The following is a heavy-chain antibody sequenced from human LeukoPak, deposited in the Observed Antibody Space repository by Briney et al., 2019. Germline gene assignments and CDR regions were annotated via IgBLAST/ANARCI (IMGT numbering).Heavy chain of an antibody. V-gene: IGHV3-30*18. Sequence: GGSLRLFCAASGFKFNTFGMHWVRQAPGKGLEWVGVISNDGRNHYYGDSVRGRFTISRDNSNNTLYLQMDSLRAEDTAFYYCAKVLFGDYGSYFDSWGPGTLVTVSS. CDR1: GFKFNTFG. J-gene: IGHJ4*02. D-gene: IGHD4-17*01. CDR2: ISNDGRNH. CDR3: AKVLFGDYGSYFDS.